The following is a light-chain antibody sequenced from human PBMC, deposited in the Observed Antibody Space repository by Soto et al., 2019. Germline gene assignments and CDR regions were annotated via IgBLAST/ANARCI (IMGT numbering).Light chain of an antibody. CDR3: AAWDDSLSGSYV. V-gene: IGLV1-47*02. CDR1: SSNIGSNY. Sequence: QSVLTQPPSASGTPGQRVTISCSGSSSNIGSNYVYWYQQLPGTAPKLLIYGNNKRPSGVPDRFSGSKSGTSASLAISGLRSEDEADYYCAAWDDSLSGSYVFATGTRSPS. CDR2: GNN. J-gene: IGLJ1*01.